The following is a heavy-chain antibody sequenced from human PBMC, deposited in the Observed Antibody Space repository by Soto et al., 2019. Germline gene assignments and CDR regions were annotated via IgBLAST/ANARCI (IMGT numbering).Heavy chain of an antibody. CDR1: GGSFSGYY. CDR2: INHSGST. Sequence: QVQLQQWGAGLLKPSETLSLTCAVYGGSFSGYYWSWIRQPPGKGLEWIGEINHSGSTNYNPSLKSRVTISVVTSNNQFSLKLSSVTAADTAVYYCARDRSSGWYYFDYWGQGTLVTVSS. D-gene: IGHD6-19*01. V-gene: IGHV4-34*01. CDR3: ARDRSSGWYYFDY. J-gene: IGHJ4*02.